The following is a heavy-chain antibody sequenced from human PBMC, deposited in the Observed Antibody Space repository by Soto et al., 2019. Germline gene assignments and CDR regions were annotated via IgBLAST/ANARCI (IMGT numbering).Heavy chain of an antibody. CDR3: ARAPQRYCSSTSCYVPFDY. J-gene: IGHJ4*02. CDR1: GYTFTSYY. CDR2: INPSGGST. D-gene: IGHD2-2*01. V-gene: IGHV1-46*01. Sequence: ASVKVSCKASGYTFTSYYMHWVRQAPGQGLEWMGIINPSGGSTSYAQKFQGRVTMTRDTSTSTAYMELSSLRSEDTAVYYCARAPQRYCSSTSCYVPFDYWGQGTLVTVSS.